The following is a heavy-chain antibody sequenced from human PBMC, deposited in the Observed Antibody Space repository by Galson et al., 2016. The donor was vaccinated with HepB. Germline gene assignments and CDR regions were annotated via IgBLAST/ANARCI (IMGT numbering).Heavy chain of an antibody. V-gene: IGHV3-23*01. CDR2: ISGGAYKT. J-gene: IGHJ3*02. CDR3: ARDGGIPGAAFDI. Sequence: SLRLSCAASGFTFSPYAMSWVRQAPGQGLEWVSIISGGAYKTYYADSVKGRFTISRDDSKDSLYLQMNSLRPDDTAVYYCARDGGIPGAAFDIWGQGTMVTVSS. CDR1: GFTFSPYA. D-gene: IGHD3-16*01.